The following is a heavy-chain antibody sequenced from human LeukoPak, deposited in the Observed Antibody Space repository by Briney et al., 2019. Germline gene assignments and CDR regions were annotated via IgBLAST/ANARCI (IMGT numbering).Heavy chain of an antibody. CDR1: GYTFTSYD. CDR3: ARGSPGITGTRRGDNWFDP. V-gene: IGHV1-8*01. J-gene: IGHJ5*02. D-gene: IGHD1-7*01. Sequence: ASVKVSCKASGYTFTSYDINWVRQATGQGLEWMGWMNPNSGNTGYAQKFQGRVTMTRNTSISTAYMELSSLGSEDTAVYYCARGSPGITGTRRGDNWFDPWGQGTLVTVSS. CDR2: MNPNSGNT.